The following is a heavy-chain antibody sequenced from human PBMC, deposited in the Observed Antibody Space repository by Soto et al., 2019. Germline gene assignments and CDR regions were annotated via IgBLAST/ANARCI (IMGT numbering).Heavy chain of an antibody. V-gene: IGHV4-39*01. CDR2: IYYSGST. J-gene: IGHJ5*02. CDR3: ARAYYYDSSGYYYGWFDP. Sequence: SETLSLTCTVSGGSISSSSYHWGWIRQPPGKGLEWIGSIYYSGSTYYNPSLKSRVTISVDTSKNQFSLKLSSVTAADTAVYYCARAYYYDSSGYYYGWFDPGAREPWSPSPQ. CDR1: GGSISSSSYH. D-gene: IGHD3-22*01.